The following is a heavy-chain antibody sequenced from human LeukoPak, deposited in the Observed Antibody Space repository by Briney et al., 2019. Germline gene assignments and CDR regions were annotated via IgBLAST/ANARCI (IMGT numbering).Heavy chain of an antibody. CDR1: GFTFSDHY. D-gene: IGHD3-22*01. J-gene: IGHJ5*02. Sequence: GGSLRLSCAASGFTFSDHYMDWVRQAPGKGLEWVGRTRNKANSYTTEYAASVKGRFTISRDNSKNTLYLQMNSLRAEDTAVYYCEKEPRITMIVVVIDDNWFDPWGQGTLVTVSS. V-gene: IGHV3-72*01. CDR3: EKEPRITMIVVVIDDNWFDP. CDR2: TRNKANSYTT.